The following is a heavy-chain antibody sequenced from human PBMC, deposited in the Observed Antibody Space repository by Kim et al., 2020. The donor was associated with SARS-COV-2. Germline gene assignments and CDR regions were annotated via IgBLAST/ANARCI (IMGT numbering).Heavy chain of an antibody. J-gene: IGHJ4*02. Sequence: ASVKVSCKASGYTFTAYYLHWLRQAPGQGLEWMGWIHSNSGATTYAQNFQGRVTITRDTSISPVYMSLTSLTSDDTALYYCSREDFWGQGTLVTVSS. CDR2: IHSNSGAT. V-gene: IGHV1-2*02. CDR3: SREDF. CDR1: GYTFTAYY.